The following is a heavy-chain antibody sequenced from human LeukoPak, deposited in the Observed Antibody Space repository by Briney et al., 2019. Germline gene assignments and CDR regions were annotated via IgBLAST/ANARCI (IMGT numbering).Heavy chain of an antibody. CDR1: GFNFMNYT. D-gene: IGHD5-24*01. V-gene: IGHV3-21*01. CDR3: ARDRKRWLQSSDAFDI. Sequence: GGSLRLSCAASGFNFMNYTMNWVRQAPGEGLEWVSSISYSGVYKYYADSLKGRFTISRDNAKNSLYLQMNSLRAEDTAVYYCARDRKRWLQSSDAFDIWGQGTMVTVSS. J-gene: IGHJ3*02. CDR2: ISYSGVYK.